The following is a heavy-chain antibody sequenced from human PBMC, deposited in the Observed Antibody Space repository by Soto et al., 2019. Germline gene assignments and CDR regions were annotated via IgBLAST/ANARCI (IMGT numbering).Heavy chain of an antibody. CDR3: ERVETHEIWFDP. V-gene: IGHV1-69*06. Sequence: QVQLVQSGAEVKKPWSSVKVSCKASGGTLSSYASSWVRQAPGQGLEWMGGIIPIFVTANYALKFQGRVTITTYKSTSAAHKEPSRLRSEDTAVYYCERVETHEIWFDPRGQGTLVTV. CDR1: GGTLSSYA. CDR2: IIPIFVTA. J-gene: IGHJ5*02.